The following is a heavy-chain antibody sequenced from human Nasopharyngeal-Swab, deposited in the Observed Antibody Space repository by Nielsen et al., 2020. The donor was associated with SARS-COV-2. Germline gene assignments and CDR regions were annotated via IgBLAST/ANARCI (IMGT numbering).Heavy chain of an antibody. Sequence: GESLKISCAASGFTSSGSAMHWVRQASGKGLEWVGRIRSKANSYATAYAASVKGRFTISRDDSKNTAYLQMNSLKTEDTAVYYCTSPLTLTYGMDVWGQGTTVTVSS. J-gene: IGHJ6*02. CDR3: TSPLTLTYGMDV. CDR2: IRSKANSYAT. D-gene: IGHD3-9*01. CDR1: GFTSSGSA. V-gene: IGHV3-73*01.